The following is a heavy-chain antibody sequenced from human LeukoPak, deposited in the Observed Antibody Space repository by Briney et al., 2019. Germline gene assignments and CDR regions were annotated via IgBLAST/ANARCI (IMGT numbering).Heavy chain of an antibody. V-gene: IGHV3-53*05. CDR1: GFTVSSNY. CDR3: AKGGGYEAKYYYYYLDV. CDR2: IYSGGST. D-gene: IGHD5-12*01. J-gene: IGHJ6*03. Sequence: PGGSLRLSCAASGFTVSSNYMSWVRQAPGKGLEWVAVIYSGGSTYYADSVKGRFTISGDNSKNTLYLQMKSLRADDTAVYYCAKGGGYEAKYYYYYLDVCGKGTTVTISS.